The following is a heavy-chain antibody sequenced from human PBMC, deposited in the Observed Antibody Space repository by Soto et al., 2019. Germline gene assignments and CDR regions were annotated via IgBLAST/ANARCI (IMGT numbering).Heavy chain of an antibody. J-gene: IGHJ6*03. CDR2: ISGSGGST. CDR1: GFTFSSYA. D-gene: IGHD6-19*01. CDR3: AKTPGVAGDYYCYYMDI. V-gene: IGHV3-23*01. Sequence: EVQLLESGGGLVQPGGSLRLSCAASGFTFSSYAMSWVRQAPGKGLEWVSSISGSGGSTYYADSVKGRFTISRDNSKNTLYLQMNSLRAEDTAVYYCAKTPGVAGDYYCYYMDIWGKGTTVTVSS.